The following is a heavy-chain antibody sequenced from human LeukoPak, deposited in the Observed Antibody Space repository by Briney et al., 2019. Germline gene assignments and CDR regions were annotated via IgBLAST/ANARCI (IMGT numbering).Heavy chain of an antibody. CDR3: AGEIPRKRYCIRGSCYSSCYYYGMDV. D-gene: IGHD2-15*01. V-gene: IGHV1-2*02. Sequence: GASVKVSCKASGYTFTGYYMHWVRQAPGQGLEWMGWIKPNSGGTNYAQKFQGRVTMTRDTSISTAHMELRRLRSDDTAVYYCAGEIPRKRYCIRGSCYSSCYYYGMDVWGQGTTVTVSS. CDR1: GYTFTGYY. J-gene: IGHJ6*02. CDR2: IKPNSGGT.